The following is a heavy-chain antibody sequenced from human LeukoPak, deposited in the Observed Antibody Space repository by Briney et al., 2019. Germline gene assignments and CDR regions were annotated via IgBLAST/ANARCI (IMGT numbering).Heavy chain of an antibody. V-gene: IGHV3-48*03. CDR2: ISSSGSTI. CDR1: GFTFSSYE. CDR3: AHVKARSGSTCDI. D-gene: IGHD3-10*01. J-gene: IGHJ3*02. Sequence: PGGSLRLFCAASGFTFSSYEMNWVRQAPGKGLEWVSYISSSGSTIYYADSVKGRFTISRDNAKNSLYLQMNSLRAEDTAVYYCAHVKARSGSTCDIGGQGTMVTVSS.